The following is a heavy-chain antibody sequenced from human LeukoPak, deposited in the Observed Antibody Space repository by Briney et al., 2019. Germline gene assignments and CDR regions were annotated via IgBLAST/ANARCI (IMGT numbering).Heavy chain of an antibody. CDR2: ISPYNGNT. CDR1: GYIFTTYG. CDR3: ARGDTSGYYPPSDY. V-gene: IGHV1-18*01. Sequence: ASVKVSCKASGYIFTTYGISWVRQAPGQGLEWMGWISPYNGNTKYAQKLQGRVTMTTDTFTSTAYMELRSLRSDDTAVYYCARGDTSGYYPPSDYWGQGTLVTVSS. J-gene: IGHJ4*02. D-gene: IGHD3-22*01.